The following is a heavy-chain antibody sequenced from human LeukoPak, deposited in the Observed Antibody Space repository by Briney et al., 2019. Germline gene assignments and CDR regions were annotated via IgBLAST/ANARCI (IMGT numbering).Heavy chain of an antibody. J-gene: IGHJ5*02. CDR3: ARGNLSSNWFDP. D-gene: IGHD1-14*01. V-gene: IGHV4-61*02. CDR1: GGSISSGSYY. Sequence: SETLSLTCTVSGGSISSGSYYWSWIRQPAGKGLEWIGRIYTSGSTNYNPSLKSRVTISVDTSKNQFSLKLSSVTAADTAVYYCARGNLSSNWFDPWGQGTLVTVSS. CDR2: IYTSGST.